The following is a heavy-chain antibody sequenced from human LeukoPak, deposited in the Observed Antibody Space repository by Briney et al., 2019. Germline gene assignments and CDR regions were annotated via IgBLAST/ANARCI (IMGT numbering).Heavy chain of an antibody. CDR3: ARESRGGSYYFDY. CDR2: TYYSGST. CDR1: GGSVSSGSYY. Sequence: SETLSLTCTVSGGSVSSGSYYWSWIRQPPGKGLEWIGYTYYSGSTNYNPSLKSRVTISVDTSKNQFSLKLSSVTAADTAVYYCARESRGGSYYFDYWGQGTLVTVSS. V-gene: IGHV4-61*01. D-gene: IGHD1-26*01. J-gene: IGHJ4*02.